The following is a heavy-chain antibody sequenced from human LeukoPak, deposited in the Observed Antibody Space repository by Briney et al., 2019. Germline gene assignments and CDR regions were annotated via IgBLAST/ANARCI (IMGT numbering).Heavy chain of an antibody. J-gene: IGHJ4*02. Sequence: SETLSLTCTVSGYSISTGYYWDWIRQPPGKGLEWIGTFYHGGSTNYNPSLKTRVTISIDTSNNQFSLKLSSVTAADTAVYYCARGRGVKYNSDRIYSFDYWGQGTLVTVSS. CDR3: ARGRGVKYNSDRIYSFDY. V-gene: IGHV4-38-2*02. CDR1: GYSISTGYY. D-gene: IGHD1-1*01. CDR2: FYHGGST.